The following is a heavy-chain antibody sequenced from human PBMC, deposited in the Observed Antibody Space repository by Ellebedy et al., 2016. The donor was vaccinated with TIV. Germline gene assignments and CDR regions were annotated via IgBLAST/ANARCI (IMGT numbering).Heavy chain of an antibody. V-gene: IGHV3-21*01. Sequence: GGSLRLXXAASGFTFSDSSMNWVRQAPGKGLEWVSSIGSSGSYIYYADSVKGRFTISRENSMNTVYLQMNSLRGEDTAQYYCAKDHEWAGFMAVDYGMDVWGQGTTVTVSS. CDR1: GFTFSDSS. J-gene: IGHJ6*02. CDR3: AKDHEWAGFMAVDYGMDV. CDR2: IGSSGSYI. D-gene: IGHD1-26*01.